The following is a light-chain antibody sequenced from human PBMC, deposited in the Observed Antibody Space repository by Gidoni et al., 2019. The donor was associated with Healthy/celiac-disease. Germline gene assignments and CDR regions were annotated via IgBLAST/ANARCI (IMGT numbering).Light chain of an antibody. CDR2: GAS. CDR1: QSVSSN. V-gene: IGKV3-15*01. Sequence: ELVMTHSPATLSVSPGERATLSCRASQSVSSNLAWSQQKPGQAPRLRIYGASTRATGIPARFSGSGSGTEFTLTISSLQSEDFAVYYCQQYNNWPPENSFXQXTKLEIK. J-gene: IGKJ2*03. CDR3: QQYNNWPPENS.